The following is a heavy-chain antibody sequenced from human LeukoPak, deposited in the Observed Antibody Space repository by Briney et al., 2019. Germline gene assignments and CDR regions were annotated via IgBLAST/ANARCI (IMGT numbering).Heavy chain of an antibody. CDR3: ARASGWEAFDY. J-gene: IGHJ4*02. CDR1: GITFSSYS. CDR2: ISSSSSYI. V-gene: IGHV3-21*01. D-gene: IGHD3-22*01. Sequence: GGSLRLSCEASGITFSSYSMNWLRQAPGKGLEWVSSISSSSSYIYYADSVKGRFTISRDNAKNSLYLQMNSLRAEDTAVYYCARASGWEAFDYWGQGALVTVSS.